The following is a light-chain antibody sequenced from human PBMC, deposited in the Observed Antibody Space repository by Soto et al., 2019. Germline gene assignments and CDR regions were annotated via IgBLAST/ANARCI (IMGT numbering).Light chain of an antibody. Sequence: EVVLTQSPGTVSLSPGERATLSCRASQSVTSNYLAWYQQKPGQAPRLLIYAASSRATGIPDRFSGSGSGTDFTLSISRMEPEDFAVYYYHQDGSSITWTFGQGTKVEIK. CDR1: QSVTSNY. J-gene: IGKJ1*01. CDR3: HQDGSSITWT. CDR2: AAS. V-gene: IGKV3-20*01.